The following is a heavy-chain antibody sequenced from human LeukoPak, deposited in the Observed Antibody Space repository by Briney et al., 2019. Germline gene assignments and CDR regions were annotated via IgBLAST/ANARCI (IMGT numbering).Heavy chain of an antibody. CDR1: GYSFTSYW. D-gene: IGHD3-22*01. Sequence: GESLKISCKGSGYSFTSYWIGWVRQMPGKGLEWMGIIYPGDSDTRYSPSFQGQVTTSADKSISTAYLQWSSLKASDTAMYYCARARNYYDSSGYLFDYWGQGTLVTVSS. J-gene: IGHJ4*02. CDR2: IYPGDSDT. CDR3: ARARNYYDSSGYLFDY. V-gene: IGHV5-51*01.